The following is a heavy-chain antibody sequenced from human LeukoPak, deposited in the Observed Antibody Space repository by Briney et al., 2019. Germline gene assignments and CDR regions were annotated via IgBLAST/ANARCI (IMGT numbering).Heavy chain of an antibody. Sequence: PSETLSLTCAVSGGSISSSNWWSWVRPPPGKGLEGIGEIYHSGSTNYNPSLKSRVTISVDKSKNQFSLKVSSVTAADTAVYYCARIPGRGEQWLDGQVYYGMDVWGQGTTVTVSS. D-gene: IGHD6-19*01. V-gene: IGHV4-4*02. J-gene: IGHJ6*02. CDR2: IYHSGST. CDR3: ARIPGRGEQWLDGQVYYGMDV. CDR1: GGSISSSNW.